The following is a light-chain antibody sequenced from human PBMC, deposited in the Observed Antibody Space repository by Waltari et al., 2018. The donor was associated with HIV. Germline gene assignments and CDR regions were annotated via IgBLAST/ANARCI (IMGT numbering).Light chain of an antibody. CDR1: AVPKKE. CDR3: YSTDSTSTPHGV. CDR2: EDR. V-gene: IGLV3-10*01. Sequence: SYELTQPPSVSVSPGQTARTTCAGDAVPKKEPNWKQQNTGQAPALVIYEDRNRPSGIPERFSGSSSGTVATLTISGTQVADDAAYYCYSTDSTSTPHGVFGGGTQLTVL. J-gene: IGLJ7*01.